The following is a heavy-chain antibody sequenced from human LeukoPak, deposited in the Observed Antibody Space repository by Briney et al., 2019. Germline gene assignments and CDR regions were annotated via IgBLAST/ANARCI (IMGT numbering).Heavy chain of an antibody. J-gene: IGHJ6*02. D-gene: IGHD3-10*01. CDR1: GFTFSDYY. Sequence: PAGSLTLSCAASGFTFSDYYMSWIRQAPGKGLEWVSYISSSGSTIYYADSVKGRLTISRDNAKTSLYLQMNSLRAEDTAVYYCARDTTYYYGSGSFYGMDVWGQGTTVTVSS. V-gene: IGHV3-11*01. CDR3: ARDTTYYYGSGSFYGMDV. CDR2: ISSSGSTI.